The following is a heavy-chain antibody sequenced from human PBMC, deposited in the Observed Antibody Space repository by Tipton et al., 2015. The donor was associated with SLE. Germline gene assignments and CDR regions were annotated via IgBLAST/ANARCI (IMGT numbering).Heavy chain of an antibody. CDR3: ARDGHAGAFDF. V-gene: IGHV4-31*11. Sequence: LRLSCAVSGGSINSGDYSWGWIRQHPGKGLEWIGYIYYSGSTYYNPSLKSRVTISLDTSKNQFSLRLTSVTAADTALYYCARDGHAGAFDFWGPGTLVTVSS. CDR2: IYYSGST. CDR1: GGSINSGDYS. J-gene: IGHJ3*01.